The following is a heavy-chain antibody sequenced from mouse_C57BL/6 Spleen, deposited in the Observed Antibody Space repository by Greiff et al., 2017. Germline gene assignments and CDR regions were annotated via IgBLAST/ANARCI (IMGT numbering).Heavy chain of an antibody. CDR3: ARGDYCYGSSEYYFDY. CDR2: IYPSDSET. Sequence: QVQLQQPGAELVRPGSSVKLSCKASGYTFTSYWLDWVKQRPGQGLEWIGNIYPSDSETHYNQKFKDKATLTVDKSSSTAYMQLSSLTSEDSAVYYGARGDYCYGSSEYYFDYWGQGTTLTVSS. J-gene: IGHJ2*01. D-gene: IGHD1-1*01. CDR1: GYTFTSYW. V-gene: IGHV1-61*01.